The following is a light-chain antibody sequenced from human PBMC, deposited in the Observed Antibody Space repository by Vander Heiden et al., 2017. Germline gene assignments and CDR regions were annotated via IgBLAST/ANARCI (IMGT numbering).Light chain of an antibody. V-gene: IGLV1-40*01. CDR1: SSNIGTTFD. Sequence: QSVLPQPPSVSGATGQRVTISCTGSSSNIGTTFDVHWYQHLPGTAPKLLIYDNTNRPSGVPDRFSGSKSGTSASLAITGLQAEDEADYYCQSYDSGLRGWVFGGGTKLTVL. CDR3: QSYDSGLRGWV. CDR2: DNT. J-gene: IGLJ3*02.